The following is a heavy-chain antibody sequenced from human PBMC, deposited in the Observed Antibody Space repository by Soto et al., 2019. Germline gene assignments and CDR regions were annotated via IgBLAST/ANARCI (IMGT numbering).Heavy chain of an antibody. CDR2: IFSNDEK. Sequence: QVTLKESGPVLVKPTETLTLTCTVSGFSLSNARMGVSWIRQPPGKALEWLAHIFSNDEKSYSTSLKSRLTTSKDTSKSQVVLTMTNMDPVDTATYYCARIRRSPRGYSGYDRKIDYWGQGTLVTVSS. D-gene: IGHD5-12*01. J-gene: IGHJ4*02. CDR1: GFSLSNARMG. V-gene: IGHV2-26*01. CDR3: ARIRRSPRGYSGYDRKIDY.